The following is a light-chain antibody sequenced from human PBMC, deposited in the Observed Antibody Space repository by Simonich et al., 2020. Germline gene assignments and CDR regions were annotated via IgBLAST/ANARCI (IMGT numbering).Light chain of an antibody. CDR1: SGHSSYA. V-gene: IGLV4-69*01. CDR3: QTWGTGINWV. CDR2: LNSDGSH. J-gene: IGLJ3*02. Sequence: QLVLTQSPSASASLGASVKLTCTLRSGHSSYAIAWPQQPPAKGPQYFMKLNSDGSHSKGDGIPDRFSGSSSGAERYLTISSLQSEDEADYYCQTWGTGINWVFGGGTKLTVL.